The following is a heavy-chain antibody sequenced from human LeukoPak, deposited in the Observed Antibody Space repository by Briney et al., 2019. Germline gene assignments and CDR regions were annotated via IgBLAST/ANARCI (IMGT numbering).Heavy chain of an antibody. CDR2: INPNSGGT. J-gene: IGHJ3*02. Sequence: ASVKVSCKASGYTFTGYHMHWVRQAPGQGLEWMGWINPNSGGTNYAQKFQGRVTMTRDTSISTAYMELSRLRSDDTAVYYCARDMSVADAFDIWGQGTMVTVSS. CDR3: ARDMSVADAFDI. CDR1: GYTFTGYH. D-gene: IGHD6-19*01. V-gene: IGHV1-2*02.